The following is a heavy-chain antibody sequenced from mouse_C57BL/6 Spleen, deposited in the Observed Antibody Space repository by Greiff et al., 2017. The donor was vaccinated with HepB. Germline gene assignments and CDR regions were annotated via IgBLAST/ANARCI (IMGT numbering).Heavy chain of an antibody. V-gene: IGHV1-26*01. J-gene: IGHJ4*01. CDR1: GYTFTDYY. D-gene: IGHD1-1*01. CDR2: INPNNGGT. Sequence: LVEPGASVKISCKASGYTFTDYYMNWVKQSHGKSLEWIGDINPNNGGTSYNQKFKGKATLTVDKSSSTAYMELRSLTSEDSAVYYCARSHLLNYAMDYWGQGTSVTVSS. CDR3: ARSHLLNYAMDY.